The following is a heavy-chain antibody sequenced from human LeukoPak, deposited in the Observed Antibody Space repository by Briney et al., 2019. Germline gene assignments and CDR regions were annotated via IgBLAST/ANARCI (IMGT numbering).Heavy chain of an antibody. V-gene: IGHV4-34*01. CDR2: INHSGST. D-gene: IGHD3-22*01. CDR1: GGSFSGYY. J-gene: IGHJ4*02. Sequence: SETLSLTCAVYGGSFSGYYSSWMRQPPGKGLEWLGEINHSGSTNYNPSLTSRVTISVDTSKNQFSLKLSSVTAADTAVYYCATRIDYYDSSGYYYGGAIRFDYWGQGTLVTVSS. CDR3: ATRIDYYDSSGYYYGGAIRFDY.